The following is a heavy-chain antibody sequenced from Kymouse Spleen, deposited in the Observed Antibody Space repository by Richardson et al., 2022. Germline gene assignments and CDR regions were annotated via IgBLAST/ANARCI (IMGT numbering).Heavy chain of an antibody. J-gene: IGHJ4*02. V-gene: IGHV3-15*01. D-gene: IGHD3-10*01. CDR1: GFTFSNAW. CDR2: IKSKTDGGTT. Sequence: EVQLVESGGGLVKPGGSLRLSCAASGFTFSNAWMSWVRQAPGKGLEWVGRIKSKTDGGTTDYAAPVKGRFTISRDDSKNTLYLQMNSLKTEDTAVYYCTTERYYYGSGSYFYWGQGTLVTVSS. CDR3: TTERYYYGSGSYFY.